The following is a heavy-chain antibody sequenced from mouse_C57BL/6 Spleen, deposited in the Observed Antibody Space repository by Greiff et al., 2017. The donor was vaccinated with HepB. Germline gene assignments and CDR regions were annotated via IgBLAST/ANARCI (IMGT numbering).Heavy chain of an antibody. CDR2: FYPGSGSI. D-gene: IGHD2-3*01. V-gene: IGHV1-62-2*01. CDR3: ARHEDFDGYSFYYAMDY. J-gene: IGHJ4*01. Sequence: VQLQQSGAELVKPGASVKLSCKASGYTFTEYTIHWVKQRSGQGLEWIGWFYPGSGSIKYNEKFKDKATLTADKSSSTVYMELSRLTSEDSAVYFCARHEDFDGYSFYYAMDYWGQGTSVTVSS. CDR1: GYTFTEYT.